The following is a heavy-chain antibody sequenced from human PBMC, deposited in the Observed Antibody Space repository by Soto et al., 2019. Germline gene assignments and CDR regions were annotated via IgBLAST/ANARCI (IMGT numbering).Heavy chain of an antibody. Sequence: SETLSHGCAVSGYSISGCYSWGWIRQPPGKVLEWIGNIFHSGSTYYNPSLKSRVTIALDTSQNHFSLKLRSVTAADTAVYYCAVEDYYDGSGDYCYFDYWGHGTLDTVSS. CDR3: AVEDYYDGSGDYCYFDY. J-gene: IGHJ4*03. D-gene: IGHD3-22*01. CDR1: GYSISGCYS. CDR2: IFHSGST. V-gene: IGHV4-38-2*01.